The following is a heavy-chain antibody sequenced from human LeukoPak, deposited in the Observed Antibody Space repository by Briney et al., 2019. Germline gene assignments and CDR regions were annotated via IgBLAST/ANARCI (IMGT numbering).Heavy chain of an antibody. CDR1: GYTFTSYG. Sequence: ASVKVSCKASGYTFTSYGISWVRQAPGQGLEWMGWISAYNGNTNYAQKLQGRVTMTTDTSTSTAYMELRSLRSDDTAVYYCARDVYGSGSAPPDYWGQGTLVTVSS. CDR2: ISAYNGNT. D-gene: IGHD3-10*01. CDR3: ARDVYGSGSAPPDY. J-gene: IGHJ4*02. V-gene: IGHV1-18*01.